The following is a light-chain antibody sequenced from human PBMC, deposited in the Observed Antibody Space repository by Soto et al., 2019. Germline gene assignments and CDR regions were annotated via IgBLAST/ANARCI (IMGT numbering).Light chain of an antibody. J-gene: IGLJ3*02. CDR2: DNN. Sequence: QSVLTQPPSASGTPGQRVTISCSGGASDIGSNTVSWYQQLPGTAPKLLIYDNNQRPSGVPDRFSAAKSGSSASLAISGLQSEDEAEYYCAAWGGSLEVWMFGGGTKLTVL. V-gene: IGLV1-44*01. CDR1: ASDIGSNT. CDR3: AAWGGSLEVWM.